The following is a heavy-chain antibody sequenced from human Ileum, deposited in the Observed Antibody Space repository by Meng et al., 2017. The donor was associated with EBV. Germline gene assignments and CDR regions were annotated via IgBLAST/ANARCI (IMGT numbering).Heavy chain of an antibody. D-gene: IGHD3-10*01. CDR1: GNSITNHNW. Sequence: QTQWRESRRALVNPSETLSLTAPGAGNSITNHNWGAWVRQPPGKGLEWLGEIPHRGSSAYNPSLKSRLTLSVDKSKSQFSLELISVTAADTAVYYCARGRRFGSGRYALDYWGQGTLVSVSS. CDR3: ARGRRFGSGRYALDY. J-gene: IGHJ4*02. V-gene: IGHV4-4*02. CDR2: IPHRGSS.